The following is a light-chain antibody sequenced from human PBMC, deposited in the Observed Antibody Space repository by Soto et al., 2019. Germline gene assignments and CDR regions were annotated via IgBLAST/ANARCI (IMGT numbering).Light chain of an antibody. CDR3: QQLFFT. V-gene: IGKV1-9*01. J-gene: IGKJ3*01. CDR2: AAS. CDR1: QGISSY. Sequence: DIQLTQSPSFLSASVGDRVTITCRASQGISSYLAWYQQKPGKAPKLLIYAASTLQSGVPSRFSGSGSGTEFTLTISSLQPEDFATYYCQQLFFTFGPGTKVDIK.